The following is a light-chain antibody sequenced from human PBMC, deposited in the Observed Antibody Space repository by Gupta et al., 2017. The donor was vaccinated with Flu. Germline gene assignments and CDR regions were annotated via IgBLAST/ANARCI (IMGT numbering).Light chain of an antibody. CDR2: GAS. CDR3: QQSCSFPPT. Sequence: PSSVSASVGDRVTIAVLSTQDVGNWLAWYQQKPGEVPKVLIYGASRVKRGVPSRFSGSGSGTDFTLTIRSLQSEDFATYYCQQSCSFPPTFGQGTKVEI. J-gene: IGKJ1*01. CDR1: QDVGNW. V-gene: IGKV1-12*01.